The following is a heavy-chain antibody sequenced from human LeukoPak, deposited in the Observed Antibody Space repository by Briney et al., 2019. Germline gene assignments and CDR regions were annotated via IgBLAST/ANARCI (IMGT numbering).Heavy chain of an antibody. Sequence: SETLSLTCSVSDGSISNYYWSWIRQPPGKGLEWIGYIYYSGSTNYNPSLKSRVTISVDTSKNQFSLKLSSVTAADTAVYYCARSSDDYYDSSGYGYWGQGTLATVSS. D-gene: IGHD3-22*01. J-gene: IGHJ4*02. CDR3: ARSSDDYYDSSGYGY. V-gene: IGHV4-59*01. CDR2: IYYSGST. CDR1: DGSISNYY.